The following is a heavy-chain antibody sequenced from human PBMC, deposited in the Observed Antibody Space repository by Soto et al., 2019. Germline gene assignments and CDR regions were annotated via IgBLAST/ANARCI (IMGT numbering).Heavy chain of an antibody. D-gene: IGHD3-10*01. Sequence: QVQLVQSGAEVKKPGSSVKVSCKASGGTFGNSAISWVRQAPGQGLEWMGGIIPSFATGNSAPEFQCRLTITADKSTTTAYMELSRLRSEDTAVYYCARSYYGSGSYWFYGMDVWGQGTTVTVSS. J-gene: IGHJ6*02. CDR3: ARSYYGSGSYWFYGMDV. V-gene: IGHV1-69*06. CDR2: IIPSFATG. CDR1: GGTFGNSA.